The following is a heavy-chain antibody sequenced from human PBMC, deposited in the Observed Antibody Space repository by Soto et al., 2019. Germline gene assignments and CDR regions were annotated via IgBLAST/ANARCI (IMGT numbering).Heavy chain of an antibody. J-gene: IGHJ6*02. CDR1: GYSFTSYW. CDR2: IDPSDSYT. Sequence: GESLKISCKASGYSFTSYWISWVRQMPGKGLEWMGRIDPSDSYTNYSPSFQGHVTISADKSISTAYLQWSSLKASDTAMYYCARLLIFYGSKYGMDVWGQGTTVTVSS. D-gene: IGHD3-10*01. CDR3: ARLLIFYGSKYGMDV. V-gene: IGHV5-10-1*01.